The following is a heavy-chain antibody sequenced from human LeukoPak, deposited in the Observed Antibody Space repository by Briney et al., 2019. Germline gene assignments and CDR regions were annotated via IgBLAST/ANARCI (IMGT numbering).Heavy chain of an antibody. D-gene: IGHD3-16*02. V-gene: IGHV4-30-4*02. CDR1: GGSISSGDYY. CDR3: ARQYDYVWGSYRYPAFDI. CDR2: IYYSGST. J-gene: IGHJ3*02. Sequence: SETLSLTCTVSGGSISSGDYYWSWIRQPPGKGLEWIGYIYYSGSTYYNPSLKSRVTISVDTSKNQFSLKLSSVTAADTAVYYCARQYDYVWGSYRYPAFDIWGQGTMVTVSS.